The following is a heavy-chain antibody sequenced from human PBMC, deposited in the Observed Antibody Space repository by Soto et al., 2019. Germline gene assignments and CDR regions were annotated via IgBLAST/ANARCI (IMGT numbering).Heavy chain of an antibody. CDR3: ARDRAYAFWSGYYVYYYGMDV. D-gene: IGHD3-3*01. CDR2: INPNSGGT. CDR1: GYTFTGYY. Sequence: GASVKVSCKASGYTFTGYYMHWVRQAPGQGLEWMGWINPNSGGTNYAQKFQGRVTMTRDTSISTAYMELSRLRSDDTAVYYCARDRAYAFWSGYYVYYYGMDVWGQGTTVTVSS. J-gene: IGHJ6*02. V-gene: IGHV1-2*02.